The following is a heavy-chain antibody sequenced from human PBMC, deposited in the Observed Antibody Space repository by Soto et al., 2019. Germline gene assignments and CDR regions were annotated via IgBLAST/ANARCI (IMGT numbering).Heavy chain of an antibody. D-gene: IGHD2-8*01. Sequence: QVQLQQWGAGLLKPSETLSLTCAVYGGSFSGYYWSWIRQPPGKGLEWIGEINHSGSTNYNPSLKSRVTISVDMSKNQFSLKLSSVTAADTAVYYCARGGVYGPGNWFDPWGQGTLVTVSS. V-gene: IGHV4-34*01. J-gene: IGHJ5*02. CDR3: ARGGVYGPGNWFDP. CDR2: INHSGST. CDR1: GGSFSGYY.